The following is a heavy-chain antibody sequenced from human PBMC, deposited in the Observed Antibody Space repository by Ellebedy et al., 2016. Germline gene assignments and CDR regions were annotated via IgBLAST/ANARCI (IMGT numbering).Heavy chain of an antibody. J-gene: IGHJ4*02. CDR1: GGPISSRTYY. D-gene: IGHD3-22*01. Sequence: SETLSLTXTVSGGPISSRTYYWGWIRQPPGKGLEWIGSIYYSGSTYYNTSLKSRVTISIDTSKNQFSLKLSSVTAADTAVYYCARDNYSNTRGYYYFPPYAFDYWGQGTLVTVSS. V-gene: IGHV4-39*07. CDR2: IYYSGST. CDR3: ARDNYSNTRGYYYFPPYAFDY.